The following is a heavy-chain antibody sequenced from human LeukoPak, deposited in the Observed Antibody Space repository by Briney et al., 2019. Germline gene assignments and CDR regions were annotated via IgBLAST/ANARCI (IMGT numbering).Heavy chain of an antibody. Sequence: PGGSLRLSCAASGFTFSSYSMNWVRQAPGKGLEWVSSISSSSTYIYYADSVKGRFTISRDDAKHSLYLQMDSLRAEDTAVYYCARKLRATVTAYFSDFDYWGQGTLVTVSS. D-gene: IGHD2-21*02. CDR3: ARKLRATVTAYFSDFDY. CDR1: GFTFSSYS. J-gene: IGHJ4*02. V-gene: IGHV3-21*01. CDR2: ISSSSTYI.